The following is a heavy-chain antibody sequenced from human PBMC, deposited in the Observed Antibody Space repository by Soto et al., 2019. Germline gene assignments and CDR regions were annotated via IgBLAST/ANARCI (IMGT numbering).Heavy chain of an antibody. Sequence: EFQLVQSGGGLVRPGGSLRLACAASGFPFSTTDMSWVRQAPGKGLEWVSTIDGSGGTTYYTDSVEGRFTISRDNSWSTVSLQMNSLRADDTALYYCVKNSGWFNTWGQGAQVTVSS. CDR1: GFPFSTTD. CDR2: IDGSGGTT. D-gene: IGHD3-10*01. V-gene: IGHV3-23*04. CDR3: VKNSGWFNT. J-gene: IGHJ5*01.